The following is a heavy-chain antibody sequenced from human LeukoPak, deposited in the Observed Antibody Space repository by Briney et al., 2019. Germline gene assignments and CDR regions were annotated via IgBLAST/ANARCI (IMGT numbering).Heavy chain of an antibody. V-gene: IGHV5-51*01. D-gene: IGHD2-2*02. Sequence: GESLKISCKGSGYSFTSYWIGWVRQMPGKGLEWMGIIYPGDSDTRYSPSFQGQVTISADKSISTAYLQWSSLKASDTAMYYCALGYCSSTSCYSVGAARYYFDYWGQGTLVTVSS. CDR1: GYSFTSYW. CDR3: ALGYCSSTSCYSVGAARYYFDY. J-gene: IGHJ4*02. CDR2: IYPGDSDT.